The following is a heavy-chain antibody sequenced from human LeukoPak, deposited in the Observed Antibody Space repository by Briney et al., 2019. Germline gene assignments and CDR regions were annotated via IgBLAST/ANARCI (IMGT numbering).Heavy chain of an antibody. CDR2: INSDGSST. V-gene: IGHV3-74*01. D-gene: IGHD6-13*01. CDR1: GFTFSNYG. CDR3: ARDASRSTRIAAAGTVAY. J-gene: IGHJ4*02. Sequence: GGTLRLSCAASGFTFSNYGMNWVRQAPGKGLVGVSRINSDGSSTSYADSVKGRFTISRDNAKNTLYLQMNSLRAEDTAVYYCARDASRSTRIAAAGTVAYWGQGTLVTVSS.